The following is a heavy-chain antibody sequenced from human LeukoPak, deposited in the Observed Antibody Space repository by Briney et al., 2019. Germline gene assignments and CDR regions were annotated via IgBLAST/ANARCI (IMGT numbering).Heavy chain of an antibody. CDR2: IYHSGST. CDR1: GGSISSGGYY. D-gene: IGHD2-15*01. V-gene: IGHV4-30-2*01. J-gene: IGHJ5*01. Sequence: SETLSLTCTVSGGSISSGGYYWSWIRQPPGKGLEWIGYIYHSGSTYYNPSLKSRVTISVDRSKNQFSLKLSSVTAADTAVYYCARVYSAVVAATQNWFDPWGQGTTVTVSS. CDR3: ARVYSAVVAATQNWFDP.